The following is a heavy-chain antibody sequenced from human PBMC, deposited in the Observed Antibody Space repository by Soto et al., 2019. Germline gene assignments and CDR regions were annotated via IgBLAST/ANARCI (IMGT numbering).Heavy chain of an antibody. J-gene: IGHJ3*02. CDR1: GGSFSGYY. D-gene: IGHD2-8*01. CDR2: INHSGST. V-gene: IGHV4-34*01. CDR3: ARGRIVLMVYAFDI. Sequence: QVQLQQWGAGLLKPSETLSLTCAVYGGSFSGYYWSWIRQPPGKGLEWIGEINHSGSTNYNPSLKSRVTISVDTSKNQFSLKLSSVTAADTAVYYCARGRIVLMVYAFDIWGQGTMVTVSS.